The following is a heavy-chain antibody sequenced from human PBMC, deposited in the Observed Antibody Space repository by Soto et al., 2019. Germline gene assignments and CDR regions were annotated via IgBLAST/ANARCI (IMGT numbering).Heavy chain of an antibody. D-gene: IGHD3-10*01. V-gene: IGHV3-23*01. J-gene: IGHJ4*02. CDR1: GFTFSDYD. CDR2: ISGGGDTT. CDR3: AQGRDGSGSLTPRVDF. Sequence: EVQLLESGRGLVQPGGSLRLSCAASGFTFSDYDMTWVRQAPGKGLEWVSAISGGGDTTSYADSVKGRFTVSRDGSKNTLYLQMSSLRAEDTALYYCAQGRDGSGSLTPRVDFWGQGTPVTVSS.